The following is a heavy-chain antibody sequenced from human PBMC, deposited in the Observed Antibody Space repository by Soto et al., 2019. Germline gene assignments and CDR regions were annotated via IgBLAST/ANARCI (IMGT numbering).Heavy chain of an antibody. CDR1: GYTFTSYG. V-gene: IGHV1-18*01. Sequence: QVQLVQSGAEVKKPGASVKVSCKASGYTFTSYGISWVRQAPGQGLEWMGWISAYNGNTNYAQKLQGRVTMTTDTSTSTAYTELRSLRSDDTAVYYCARGYYGSGSYYAPPHYYYYYGMDVWGQGTTVTVSS. J-gene: IGHJ6*02. D-gene: IGHD3-10*01. CDR2: ISAYNGNT. CDR3: ARGYYGSGSYYAPPHYYYYYGMDV.